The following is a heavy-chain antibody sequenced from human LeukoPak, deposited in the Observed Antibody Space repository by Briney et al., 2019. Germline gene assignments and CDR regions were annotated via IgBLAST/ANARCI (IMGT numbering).Heavy chain of an antibody. J-gene: IGHJ2*01. Sequence: PGGSLRLSCAASGFTFSSYAMHWVRQAPGKGPEWVAVISYDGSNKYSADSVKGRFTISRDNSKNTLYLQMNSLRAEDTAVWYCARETSDWYFDLWGRGTLVTVSS. CDR1: GFTFSSYA. CDR3: ARETSDWYFDL. V-gene: IGHV3-30-3*01. CDR2: ISYDGSNK.